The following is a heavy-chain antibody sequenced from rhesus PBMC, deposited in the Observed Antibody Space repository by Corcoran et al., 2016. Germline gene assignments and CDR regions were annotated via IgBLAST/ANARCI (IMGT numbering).Heavy chain of an antibody. Sequence: QLQLQESGPGLVKPSETLSLTCAVSGGSTSSNYWSWIRQPPGKGLEWIGRIPGGGGSTYYNPTLKSRVTISTDTSRNQFYLKLSSVTAADTAVYYCARDWGYSNYVAFDFWGQGLRVTVSS. CDR3: ARDWGYSNYVAFDF. J-gene: IGHJ3*01. D-gene: IGHD4-23*01. CDR2: IPGGGGST. CDR1: GGSTSSNY. V-gene: IGHV4-173*01.